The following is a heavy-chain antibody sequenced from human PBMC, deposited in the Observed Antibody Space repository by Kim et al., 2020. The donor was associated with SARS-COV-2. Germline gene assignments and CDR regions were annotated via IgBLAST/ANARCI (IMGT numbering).Heavy chain of an antibody. J-gene: IGHJ4*02. Sequence: SETLSLTCTVSGYSISSGYYWGWIRQPPGKGLEWIGSIYHSGSTYYNPSLKSRVTISVDTSKNQFSLKLSSVTAADTAVYYCAIVTGNYGVYYFDYWGQGTLVTVSS. CDR2: IYHSGST. CDR3: AIVTGNYGVYYFDY. CDR1: GYSISSGYY. D-gene: IGHD1-7*01. V-gene: IGHV4-38-2*02.